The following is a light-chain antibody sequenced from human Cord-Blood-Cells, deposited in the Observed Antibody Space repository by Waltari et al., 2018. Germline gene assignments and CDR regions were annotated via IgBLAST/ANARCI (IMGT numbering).Light chain of an antibody. J-gene: IGLJ3*02. CDR3: AAWDDSLSGWV. V-gene: IGLV1-47*01. CDR1: SSNLGRNY. CDR2: RNN. Sequence: QSVLTQPPSAPGPPGQRVTLSSSGSSSNLGRNYVYWYQQLPGTAPKPLIYRNNQRPSGVPDRFSGSKSGTSASLAISGLRSEDEADYYCAAWDDSLSGWVFGGGTKLTVL.